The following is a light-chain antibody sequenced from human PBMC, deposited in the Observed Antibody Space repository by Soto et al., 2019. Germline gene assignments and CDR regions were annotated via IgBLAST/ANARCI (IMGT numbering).Light chain of an antibody. CDR1: SSDVGSYNR. Sequence: QSALTQPPSVSGSPGQSVAISCTGTSSDVGSYNRVSWYQQSPDTAPKLMIYDVTNRPSGVPDRFSGSKSGNTASLTISGLQAEDEAEYYCNSYTTSDTYVFGTGTKVPS. CDR3: NSYTTSDTYV. J-gene: IGLJ1*01. CDR2: DVT. V-gene: IGLV2-18*02.